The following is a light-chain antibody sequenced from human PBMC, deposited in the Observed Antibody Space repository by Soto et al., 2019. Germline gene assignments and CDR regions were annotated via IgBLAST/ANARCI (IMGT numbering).Light chain of an antibody. V-gene: IGLV2-8*01. CDR2: EVT. CDR1: SSDVGAYNY. Sequence: QSVLTQPPSASGSPGQSVTISCTGTSSDVGAYNYVSWYQQHPGKAPKLMIYEVTKRPSGVPDRFSGSKSGNTASLTVSGLQAEDEADYYCSSYAGSTLYVFGTGTKSPS. CDR3: SSYAGSTLYV. J-gene: IGLJ1*01.